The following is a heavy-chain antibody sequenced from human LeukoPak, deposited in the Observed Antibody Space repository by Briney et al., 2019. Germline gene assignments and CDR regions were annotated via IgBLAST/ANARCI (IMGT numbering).Heavy chain of an antibody. J-gene: IGHJ6*02. CDR1: GYTFTGYY. D-gene: IGHD5-12*01. CDR3: ARDGVIVATPSFYYGMDV. Sequence: GASVKVSCKASGYTFTGYYMHWVRQAPGQGLEWMGWINPNSGGTNYAQKFQGRVTMTRDTSISTAYMELSRLRSEDTAVYYCARDGVIVATPSFYYGMDVWGQGTTVTVSS. CDR2: INPNSGGT. V-gene: IGHV1-2*02.